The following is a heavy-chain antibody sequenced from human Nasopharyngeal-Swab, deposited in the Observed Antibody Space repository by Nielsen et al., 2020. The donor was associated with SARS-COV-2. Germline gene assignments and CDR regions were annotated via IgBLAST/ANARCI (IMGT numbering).Heavy chain of an antibody. J-gene: IGHJ5*02. CDR2: IYPGDSDT. CDR3: ARARPVYYYGSGSYFDGWGWFDP. V-gene: IGHV5-51*01. Sequence: VRQMPGKGLEWMGIIYPGDSDTRYSPSFQGQVTISADKSISTAYLQWSSLKASDTATYYCARARPVYYYGSGSYFDGWGWFDPWGQGTLVTVSS. D-gene: IGHD3-10*01.